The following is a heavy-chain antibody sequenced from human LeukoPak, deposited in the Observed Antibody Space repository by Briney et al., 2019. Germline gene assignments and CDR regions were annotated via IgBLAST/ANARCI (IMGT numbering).Heavy chain of an antibody. CDR1: GFTFSSYA. Sequence: GGSLRLSCAASGFTFSSYAMSWVRQAPGKGLEWASAMSADGGSTYYADSVKGRFSISRDNSKNTLYLQMNSLRAEDTAIYYCAKAGGYCTSTSCYLFDWGQGTLVTDSS. J-gene: IGHJ4*02. CDR3: AKAGGYCTSTSCYLFD. CDR2: MSADGGST. D-gene: IGHD2-2*01. V-gene: IGHV3-23*01.